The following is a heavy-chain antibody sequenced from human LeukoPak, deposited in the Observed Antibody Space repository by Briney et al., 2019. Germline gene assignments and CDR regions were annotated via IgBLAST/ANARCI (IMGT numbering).Heavy chain of an antibody. V-gene: IGHV5-51*01. J-gene: IGHJ4*02. CDR2: IHPGDSDT. D-gene: IGHD6-13*01. CDR1: GYSFTCYW. CDR3: ASSVGIAAAGGFYS. Sequence: GESLKISCKASGYSFTCYWIGWVRQMPGKGLEWMGIIHPGDSDTTYSPSFQGQVTISADKSISTAYLQWSSLKASDTAMYYCASSVGIAAAGGFYSWGQGTLVTVSS.